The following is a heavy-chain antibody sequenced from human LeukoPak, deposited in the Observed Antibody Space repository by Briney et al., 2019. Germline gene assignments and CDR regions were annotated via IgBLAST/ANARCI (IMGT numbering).Heavy chain of an antibody. CDR2: ISYNGSNK. D-gene: IGHD3-22*01. CDR3: ARGTDSSGSLELDY. J-gene: IGHJ4*02. Sequence: GRTLRPSCAASGFSSSSYAMHWVRPAPGKGLERVAVISYNGSNKYYADSVKGLFTISRDNSKHTLYLQMNSLRAEDTAVYYCARGTDSSGSLELDYWGQGTLVTVSS. CDR1: GFSSSSYA. V-gene: IGHV3-30*04.